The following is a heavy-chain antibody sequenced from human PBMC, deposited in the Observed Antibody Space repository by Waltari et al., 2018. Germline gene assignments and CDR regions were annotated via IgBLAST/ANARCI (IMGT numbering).Heavy chain of an antibody. V-gene: IGHV1-69*01. Sequence: QVQLVQSGAEVKKPGSSVKVSCKASGGTFSSYAISWVRQAPGQGLEWMGGIIPSFGTANYAQKFQGRVTITADESTSTAYMELSSLRSEDTAVYYCARDPKDEGYSSSWSAFDIWGQGTMVTVSS. CDR1: GGTFSSYA. CDR3: ARDPKDEGYSSSWSAFDI. CDR2: IIPSFGTA. J-gene: IGHJ3*02. D-gene: IGHD6-13*01.